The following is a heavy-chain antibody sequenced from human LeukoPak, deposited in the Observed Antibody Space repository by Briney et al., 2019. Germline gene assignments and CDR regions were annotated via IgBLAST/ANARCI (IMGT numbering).Heavy chain of an antibody. Sequence: PGGSLRLSCAASGFTFSSYSMNWVRQAPGKGLEWVSSISSSSSYIYYADSVKGRFTISRDNAKNSLYLQMNSLRAEDTAVYYCARDTFGGRPPDGNYYYYYGMDVWGQGTTVTVSS. CDR2: ISSSSSYI. CDR1: GFTFSSYS. D-gene: IGHD3-16*01. J-gene: IGHJ6*02. V-gene: IGHV3-21*01. CDR3: ARDTFGGRPPDGNYYYYYGMDV.